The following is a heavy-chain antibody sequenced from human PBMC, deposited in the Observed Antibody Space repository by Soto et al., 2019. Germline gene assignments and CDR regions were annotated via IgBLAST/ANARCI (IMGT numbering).Heavy chain of an antibody. Sequence: QVQLQQWGAGLLKPSETLSLTCAVYGGSFSGHSWTWIRQSPGKGLEWIGDINDSGRVNYSPPIKRRVDISLDTPKNQFSLTLSSVTAADTAMYYCSTRAYDTNGYYRFDPWGQGTLVTVSS. CDR1: GGSFSGHS. J-gene: IGHJ5*01. CDR3: STRAYDTNGYYRFDP. V-gene: IGHV4-34*01. D-gene: IGHD3-3*01. CDR2: INDSGRV.